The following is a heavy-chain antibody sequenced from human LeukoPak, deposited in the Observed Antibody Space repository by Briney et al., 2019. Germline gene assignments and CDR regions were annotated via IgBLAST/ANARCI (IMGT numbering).Heavy chain of an antibody. CDR3: ATTHTAAGFDWLSPHFDY. J-gene: IGHJ4*02. V-gene: IGHV1-24*01. Sequence: GASVKVSCKVSGYTLTELSMHWVRQAPGKGLEWMGGFDPEDGETIYAQKFQGRVTMTRDTSTSTVYMELSSLRSEDTAVYYCATTHTAAGFDWLSPHFDYWGQGTLVTVSS. CDR1: GYTLTELS. CDR2: FDPEDGET. D-gene: IGHD3-9*01.